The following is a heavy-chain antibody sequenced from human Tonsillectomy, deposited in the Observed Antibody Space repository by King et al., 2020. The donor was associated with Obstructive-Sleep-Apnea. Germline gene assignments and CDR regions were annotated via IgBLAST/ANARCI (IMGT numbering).Heavy chain of an antibody. V-gene: IGHV4-31*03. D-gene: IGHD6-13*01. CDR3: ARDHSSSWYTTTLDYLDY. Sequence: VQLQESGPGLVKPSQTLSLTCTVSGASIRSGGYYWNWIRQHPGKGLGWIGYIYYRGSTYYNPSLKSRVIISVDTSKNQFSLKISSVTAADTAVYYCARDHSSSWYTTTLDYLDYWGQGTLVTVSS. J-gene: IGHJ4*02. CDR2: IYYRGST. CDR1: GASIRSGGYY.